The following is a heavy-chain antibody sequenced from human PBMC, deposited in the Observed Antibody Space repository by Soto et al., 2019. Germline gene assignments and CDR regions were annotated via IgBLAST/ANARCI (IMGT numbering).Heavy chain of an antibody. CDR2: ITSDGSDT. CDR3: ARDKVPFYGPGSFAY. Sequence: EVQLVESGGGLVQPGGSLRLSCAASGFTFSSYWMHWVRQAPGKGLVWVSRITSDGSDTTYADSVKGRFTIPRDNAKNTLLLQLNSLRAEDTAVYYCARDKVPFYGPGSFAYWGQGTLVTVSS. CDR1: GFTFSSYW. J-gene: IGHJ4*02. D-gene: IGHD3-10*01. V-gene: IGHV3-74*01.